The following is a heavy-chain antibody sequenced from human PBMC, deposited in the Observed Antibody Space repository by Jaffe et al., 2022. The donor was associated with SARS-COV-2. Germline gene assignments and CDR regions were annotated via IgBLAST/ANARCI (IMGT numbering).Heavy chain of an antibody. CDR1: GFTFSHYS. Sequence: EVQLVESGGGLVKPGGSLRLSCAASGFTFSHYSINWVRQAPGKGLEWVSSITGTSNYIYYADSVKGRFTISRDNARNSLSLQMNSLRAEDSAVYYCARDTYSDTSGYYRLGAFDIWGLGTMVSVSS. J-gene: IGHJ3*02. V-gene: IGHV3-21*01. D-gene: IGHD3-22*01. CDR2: ITGTSNYI. CDR3: ARDTYSDTSGYYRLGAFDI.